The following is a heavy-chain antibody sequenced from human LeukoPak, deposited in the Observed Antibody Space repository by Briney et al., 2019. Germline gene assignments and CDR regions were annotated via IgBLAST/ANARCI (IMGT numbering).Heavy chain of an antibody. Sequence: NPSETLSLTCTVSGGSISSSSYYWGWIRQPPGKGLEWIGSIYYSGSTHYNPSLKSRVTISVDTSKNQFSLKLSSVTAADTAAYYCASPPGIAAAGYFEYWGQGTLVTVSS. CDR1: GGSISSSSYY. CDR3: ASPPGIAAAGYFEY. D-gene: IGHD6-13*01. J-gene: IGHJ4*02. V-gene: IGHV4-39*01. CDR2: IYYSGST.